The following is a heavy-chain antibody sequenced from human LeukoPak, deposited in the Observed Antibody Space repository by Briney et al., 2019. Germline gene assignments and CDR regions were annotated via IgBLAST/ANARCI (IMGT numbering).Heavy chain of an antibody. D-gene: IGHD3-3*01. CDR3: AKGSRSIFGVVITLYYFDY. J-gene: IGHJ4*02. V-gene: IGHV3-23*01. CDR2: ISGSGGST. Sequence: EGSLRLSCAASGFTFSSYAMSWVRQAPGKGLEWVSAISGSGGSTYYADSVKGRFTISRDNSKNTLYLQMNSLRAEDTAVYYCAKGSRSIFGVVITLYYFDYWGQGTLVTVSS. CDR1: GFTFSSYA.